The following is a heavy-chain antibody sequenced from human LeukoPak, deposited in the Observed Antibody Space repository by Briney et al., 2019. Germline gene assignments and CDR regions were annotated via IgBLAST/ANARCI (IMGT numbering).Heavy chain of an antibody. Sequence: GGSLRLSCAASGFTFSSYGMHWVRQAPGKGLEWVAFIRYDGVTKYYADSVKGRFTISRDNSKNTLYLQMNSLRAEDTAVYYCARGGSEWNLDYWGQGTLVTVSS. D-gene: IGHD3-3*01. CDR1: GFTFSSYG. CDR3: ARGGSEWNLDY. V-gene: IGHV3-30*02. J-gene: IGHJ4*02. CDR2: IRYDGVTK.